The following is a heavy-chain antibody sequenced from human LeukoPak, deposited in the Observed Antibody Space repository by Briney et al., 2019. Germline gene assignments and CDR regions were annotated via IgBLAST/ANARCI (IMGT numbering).Heavy chain of an antibody. J-gene: IGHJ4*02. V-gene: IGHV1-2*02. D-gene: IGHD6-6*01. CDR2: INPNGGGT. Sequence: ASVKVSCKASGYTFTDYHIHWVRQAPGQGLEWMGWINPNGGGTHYAGKFQGRVTMTSDTSINTAYMALSRLRSDDTALFYCARRYSNSSEGFDYWGQGTVVTVSS. CDR3: ARRYSNSSEGFDY. CDR1: GYTFTDYH.